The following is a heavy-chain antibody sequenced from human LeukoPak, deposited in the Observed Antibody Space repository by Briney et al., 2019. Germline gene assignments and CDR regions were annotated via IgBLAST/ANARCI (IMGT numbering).Heavy chain of an antibody. V-gene: IGHV3-23*01. Sequence: GGSLRLSCAASGFTFSSYWMHWVRQAPGKGLEWVSAISDSGGNTYYADSVKGRFTISRDNSKNTLYLQMNSLRADDTAVYYCAKDYYDSSGSFDYWGQGTLVTVSS. J-gene: IGHJ4*02. CDR1: GFTFSSYW. CDR3: AKDYYDSSGSFDY. CDR2: ISDSGGNT. D-gene: IGHD3-22*01.